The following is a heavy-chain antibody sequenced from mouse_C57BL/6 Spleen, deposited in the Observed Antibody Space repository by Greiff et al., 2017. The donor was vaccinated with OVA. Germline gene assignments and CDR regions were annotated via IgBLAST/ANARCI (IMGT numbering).Heavy chain of an antibody. CDR1: GYTFTNYW. Sequence: VQLQQSGAELVRPGTSVKMSCKASGYTFTNYWIGWAKQRPGHGLEWIGDIYPGGGYTNYNEKFKGKATLTADKSSSTAYMQFSSLTSEDSAIYYCARSDYGSSYEGYFDYWGQGTTLTVSS. CDR3: ARSDYGSSYEGYFDY. J-gene: IGHJ2*01. CDR2: IYPGGGYT. D-gene: IGHD1-1*01. V-gene: IGHV1-63*01.